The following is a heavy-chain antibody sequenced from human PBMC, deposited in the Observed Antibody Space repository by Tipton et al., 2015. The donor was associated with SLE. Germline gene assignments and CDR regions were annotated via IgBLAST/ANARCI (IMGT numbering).Heavy chain of an antibody. J-gene: IGHJ4*02. Sequence: PGLVKPSEILSLTCGVSGSSISTGYFWGWIRQPPGKGLEWIGTFYRSGNTFYSPSLTSRVTISVDTSKNQLSLNLNSVTAADTAVYFCASLEYSGSYSRDYWGQGTLVTVSS. CDR3: ASLEYSGSYSRDY. CDR1: GSSISTGYF. CDR2: FYRSGNT. V-gene: IGHV4-38-2*01. D-gene: IGHD1-26*01.